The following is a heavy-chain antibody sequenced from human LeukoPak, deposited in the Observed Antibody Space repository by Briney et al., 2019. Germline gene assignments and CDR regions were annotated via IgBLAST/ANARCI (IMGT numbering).Heavy chain of an antibody. CDR2: IIPIFGTA. CDR1: GGTFSSYA. Sequence: ASVKISCKASGGTFSSYAISWVRQAPGQGLEWMRRIIPIFGTANYAQKFQGRVTITADKSTSTAYMELSSLRSEDTAVYYCARVAWGYYDSSGYLGAFDIWGQGTMVTVSS. J-gene: IGHJ3*02. CDR3: ARVAWGYYDSSGYLGAFDI. D-gene: IGHD3-22*01. V-gene: IGHV1-69*06.